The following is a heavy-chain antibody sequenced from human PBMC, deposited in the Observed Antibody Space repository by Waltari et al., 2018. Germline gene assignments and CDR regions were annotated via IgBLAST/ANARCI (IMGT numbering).Heavy chain of an antibody. V-gene: IGHV3-21*01. CDR1: GFTFSSYS. CDR3: ARDQYYYDSSGSADY. D-gene: IGHD3-22*01. J-gene: IGHJ4*02. CDR2: ISSSSSYI. Sequence: EVQLVESGGGLVKPGGSLRLSCAASGFTFSSYSMNWVRQAPGKGLEWVSSISSSSSYIYYADSVKGRFTISRDNAKNSLYLQMNSLRAEDTAVYYCARDQYYYDSSGSADYWGQGTLVTVSS.